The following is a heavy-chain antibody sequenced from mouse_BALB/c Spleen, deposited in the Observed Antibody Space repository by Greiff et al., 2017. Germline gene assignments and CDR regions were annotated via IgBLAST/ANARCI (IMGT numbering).Heavy chain of an antibody. Sequence: EVKLMESGGGLVQPGGSRKLSCAASGFTFSSFGMHWVRQAPEKGLEWVAYISSGSSTIYYADTVKGRFTISRDNPKNTLFLQMTSLRSEDTAMDYCARGLRRDYWGQGTTLTVSS. D-gene: IGHD2-2*01. CDR3: ARGLRRDY. CDR2: ISSGSSTI. CDR1: GFTFSSFG. V-gene: IGHV5-17*02. J-gene: IGHJ2*01.